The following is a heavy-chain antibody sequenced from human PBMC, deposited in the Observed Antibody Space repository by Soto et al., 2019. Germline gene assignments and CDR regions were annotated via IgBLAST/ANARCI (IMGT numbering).Heavy chain of an antibody. CDR2: VSAYTHKA. CDR1: GYGFSTYG. CDR3: GRGPA. V-gene: IGHV1-18*01. J-gene: IGHJ4*02. Sequence: QVHLVQSGPEVKKPGASVKVSCKASGYGFSTYGITWVRQAPGRGLEWMGWVSAYTHKANYAQKFQGRVTMTTDTSSTTTYLDLGGLTSDDTAIYFCGRGPAWGQGTLVIVSS.